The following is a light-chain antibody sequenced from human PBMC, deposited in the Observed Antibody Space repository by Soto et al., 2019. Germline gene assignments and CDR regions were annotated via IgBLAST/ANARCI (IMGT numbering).Light chain of an antibody. V-gene: IGKV1-8*01. CDR2: AAS. CDR1: QDINRY. Sequence: AIRMTQSPSSLSASTGDRVTIARRASQDINRYVARYQQKPGKGPRLLIYAASTWQSGVPSGFSGSGSGKDFTLNTSXLESEDFATYHCQQYYSYPWTFGQGTKV. CDR3: QQYYSYPWT. J-gene: IGKJ1*01.